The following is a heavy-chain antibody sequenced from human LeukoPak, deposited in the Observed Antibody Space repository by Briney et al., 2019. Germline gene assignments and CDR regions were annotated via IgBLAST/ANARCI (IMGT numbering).Heavy chain of an antibody. CDR2: ILGNGDSS. Sequence: PGGSLRLSCTASGFTFSSYPMHRVRQAPGKGLEYVSAILGNGDSSFYADSVKGRFTISRDNSKNTLYLQMGSLRADDMAVYYCARDATSGWTFDYWGQGTQVTVSS. D-gene: IGHD6-19*01. V-gene: IGHV3-64*02. J-gene: IGHJ4*02. CDR3: ARDATSGWTFDY. CDR1: GFTFSSYP.